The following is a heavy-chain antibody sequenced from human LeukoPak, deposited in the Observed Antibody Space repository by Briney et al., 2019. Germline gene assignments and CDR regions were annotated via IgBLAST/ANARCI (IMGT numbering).Heavy chain of an antibody. CDR1: GFTFSSYA. CDR3: AKDTTIFGVVMKSLFDY. Sequence: PGRSLRLSCAASGFTFSSYAMHWVRQAPGKGLEWVAVISYDGSNKYYADSVKGRFTISRDNSKNTLYLQMNSLRAEDTAVYYCAKDTTIFGVVMKSLFDYWGQGTLVTVSS. V-gene: IGHV3-30-3*01. CDR2: ISYDGSNK. J-gene: IGHJ4*02. D-gene: IGHD3-3*01.